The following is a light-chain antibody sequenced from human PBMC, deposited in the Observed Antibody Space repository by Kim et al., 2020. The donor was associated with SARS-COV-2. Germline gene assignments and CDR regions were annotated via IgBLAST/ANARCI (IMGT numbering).Light chain of an antibody. Sequence: DIQMTQSPSSLSASVGDRVTITCRASQSISSYLNWYQQKPGKAPKLLIYDAFNLESGVPSRFSGSGSGTDFTLTISSLQPEDFATYYCQQSYSTPWTFGQGTKVEIK. V-gene: IGKV1-39*01. CDR3: QQSYSTPWT. J-gene: IGKJ1*01. CDR1: QSISSY. CDR2: DAF.